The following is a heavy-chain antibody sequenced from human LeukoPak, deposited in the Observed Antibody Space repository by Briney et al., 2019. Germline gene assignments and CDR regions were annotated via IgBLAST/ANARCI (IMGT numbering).Heavy chain of an antibody. D-gene: IGHD3-22*01. CDR1: GFTFSSYG. Sequence: GGSLRLSCAVSGFTFSSYGMHWVRQAPGKGLEWVAVIWYDGSNKYYADSVKGRFTISRDNSKNTLYLQMNSLRAEDTAVYYCARDTYDSSGQYYYYGMDVWGQGTTVTVSS. J-gene: IGHJ6*02. CDR2: IWYDGSNK. V-gene: IGHV3-33*01. CDR3: ARDTYDSSGQYYYYGMDV.